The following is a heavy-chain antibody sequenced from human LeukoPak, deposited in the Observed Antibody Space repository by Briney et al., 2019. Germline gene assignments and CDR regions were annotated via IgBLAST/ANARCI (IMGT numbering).Heavy chain of an antibody. J-gene: IGHJ4*02. CDR2: IISIFGTA. CDR3: ARDQVDPASPPDFDY. CDR1: GGTFSSYA. Sequence: SVKVSCKASGGTFSSYAISWVRQAPGQGLEWMGRIISIFGTANYAQKFQGRVTITTDESTSTAYMELSSLRSEDTAVYYCARDQVDPASPPDFDYWGQGTLVTVSS. V-gene: IGHV1-69*05. D-gene: IGHD2-15*01.